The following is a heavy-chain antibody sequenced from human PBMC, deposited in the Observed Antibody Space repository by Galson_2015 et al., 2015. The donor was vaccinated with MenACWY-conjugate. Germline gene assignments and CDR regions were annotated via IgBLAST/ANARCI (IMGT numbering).Heavy chain of an antibody. CDR3: ARVPSDYATWFDP. CDR1: GASFRSYY. D-gene: IGHD4-17*01. CDR2: IYFTGNT. J-gene: IGHJ5*02. Sequence: SETLSLTCTVSGASFRSYYWNWIRQPPGKGLEWIGIIYFTGNTNYNPSLKSRVTMSIDTSMNQFSLKVSSVTAADTAVYYCARVPSDYATWFDPWGQGTRVTVSS. V-gene: IGHV4-59*01.